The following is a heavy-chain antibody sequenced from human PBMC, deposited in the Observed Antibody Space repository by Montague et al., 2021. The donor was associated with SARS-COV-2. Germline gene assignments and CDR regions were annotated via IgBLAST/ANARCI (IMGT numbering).Heavy chain of an antibody. J-gene: IGHJ4*02. D-gene: IGHD5-24*01. CDR3: ARHNDGYNRWYYFDY. CDR1: SGSISSSNCY. CDR2: INYRGTT. Sequence: SETLSLTCTVSSGSISSSNCYWGLHPQPTGQQLVGNSDINYRGTTHSTLSIKRRITMSVDTSKSLFSLVLSSVTAADTAIYYCARHNDGYNRWYYFDYWGQGMLVTVSS. V-gene: IGHV4-39*01.